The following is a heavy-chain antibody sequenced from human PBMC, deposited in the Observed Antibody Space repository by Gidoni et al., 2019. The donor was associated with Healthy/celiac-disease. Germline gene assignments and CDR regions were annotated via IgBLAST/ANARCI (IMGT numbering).Heavy chain of an antibody. CDR3: AREIAVAGKCFDP. CDR2: TYYRSKWYN. Sequence: QVQLQQSGPGLVKPSQTLSLTCAISGDSVASHSAAGNWIRQSPSRGLEWLGRTYYRSKWYNDYAVAVKRRITSNPDTSKNNFSLQLNSVTPEDTAVYYCAREIAVAGKCFDPWGQGTLVTVSS. J-gene: IGHJ5*02. D-gene: IGHD6-19*01. CDR1: GDSVASHSAA. V-gene: IGHV6-1*01.